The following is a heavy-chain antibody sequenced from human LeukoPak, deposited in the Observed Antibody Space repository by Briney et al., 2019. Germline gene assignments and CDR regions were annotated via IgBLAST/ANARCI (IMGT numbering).Heavy chain of an antibody. CDR1: GGSISSGDYY. CDR2: IYYSGST. V-gene: IGHV4-30-4*08. Sequence: SETLSLTCTVSGGSISSGDYYWSWIRQPPGKGLEWIGYIYYSGSTNYNPSLKSRVTISVDTSKNQFSLKLSSVTAADTAVYYCARLYYDILTGRPDAFDIWGQGTMVTVSS. J-gene: IGHJ3*02. CDR3: ARLYYDILTGRPDAFDI. D-gene: IGHD3-9*01.